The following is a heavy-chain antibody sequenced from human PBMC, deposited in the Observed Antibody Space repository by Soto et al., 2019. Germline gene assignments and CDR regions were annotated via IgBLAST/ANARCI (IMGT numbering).Heavy chain of an antibody. Sequence: PGGSLRLSCAASGFTFSSYAMHWVRQAPGKGLEWVAVISYDGSNKYYADSVKGRFTISRDNSKNTLYLQMNSLRAEDTAVYYCARVKNYYYYYGMDVWGQGTTVTLSS. CDR2: ISYDGSNK. CDR3: ARVKNYYYYYGMDV. J-gene: IGHJ6*02. CDR1: GFTFSSYA. V-gene: IGHV3-30-3*01.